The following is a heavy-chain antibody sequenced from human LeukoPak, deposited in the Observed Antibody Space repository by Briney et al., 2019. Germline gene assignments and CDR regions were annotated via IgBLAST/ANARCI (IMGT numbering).Heavy chain of an antibody. CDR1: GGSFSGYY. Sequence: PSETLSLTCAVYGGSFSGYYWSWIRQPPGKGLEWIGEINHSGSTNYNPSLKSRVTISVDTSKSQFSLKLSSVTAADTAVYYCARLAASSWYWGSGYYYYYYMDVWGKGTTVTVSS. J-gene: IGHJ6*03. V-gene: IGHV4-34*01. CDR3: ARLAASSWYWGSGYYYYYYMDV. D-gene: IGHD6-13*01. CDR2: INHSGST.